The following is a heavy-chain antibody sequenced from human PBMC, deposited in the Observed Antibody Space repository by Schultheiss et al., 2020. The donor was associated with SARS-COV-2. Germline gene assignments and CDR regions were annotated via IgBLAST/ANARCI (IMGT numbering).Heavy chain of an antibody. CDR3: ARGFDGTGTNAFDI. Sequence: SQTLSLTCAVYGESLSGWYWNWIRQPPGKGLEWIGEINHSGSTYYNPSLKSRVTVSVDTSKNQFSLKLSSVTAADTAVYYCARGFDGTGTNAFDIWGQGTMVTVSS. CDR2: INHSGST. CDR1: GESLSGWY. D-gene: IGHD3/OR15-3a*01. J-gene: IGHJ3*02. V-gene: IGHV4-34*01.